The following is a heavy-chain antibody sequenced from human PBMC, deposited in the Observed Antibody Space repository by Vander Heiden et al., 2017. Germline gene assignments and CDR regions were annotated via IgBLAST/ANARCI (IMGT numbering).Heavy chain of an antibody. Sequence: QVQLVESGGGVVQPGRSLRLSCAASGFTFSSYGMPWVRQATGKGLEWVSVIWYDGSNKYYADSVKGRFTISRDNSMNTLYLQMNSLRAEDTAVYYCARDSARGEQLQNWFDPWGQGTLVTVSS. CDR3: ARDSARGEQLQNWFDP. V-gene: IGHV3-33*01. CDR2: IWYDGSNK. CDR1: GFTFSSYG. D-gene: IGHD6-6*01. J-gene: IGHJ5*02.